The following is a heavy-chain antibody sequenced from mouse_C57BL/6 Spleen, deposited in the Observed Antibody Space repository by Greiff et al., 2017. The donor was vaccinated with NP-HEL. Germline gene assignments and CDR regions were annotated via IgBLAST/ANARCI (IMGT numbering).Heavy chain of an antibody. CDR2: IYPGDGDT. V-gene: IGHV1-82*01. Sequence: VQLQQSGPELVKPGASVKISCKASGYAFSSSWMNWVKQRPGKGLEWIGRIYPGDGDTNYNGKFKGKATLTADKSSSTAYMQLSSLTSEDSAVYFGARRTVVAYPWYVDGWGTGTTVTVSS. D-gene: IGHD1-1*01. J-gene: IGHJ1*03. CDR3: ARRTVVAYPWYVDG. CDR1: GYAFSSSW.